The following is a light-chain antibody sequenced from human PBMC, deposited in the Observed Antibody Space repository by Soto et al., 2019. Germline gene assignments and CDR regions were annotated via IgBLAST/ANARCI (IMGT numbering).Light chain of an antibody. CDR2: GAS. V-gene: IGKV3-20*01. Sequence: EIVLTQSPGTLSLSPGERATLSCRASQSVSSSYLAWYQKKPGQAPRPLIYGASSSAIGIPDRFSVSGSWTDFTLTISSLEPEDFAVYFCQQYGSSPWTFGQGPKVEIK. CDR3: QQYGSSPWT. J-gene: IGKJ1*01. CDR1: QSVSSSY.